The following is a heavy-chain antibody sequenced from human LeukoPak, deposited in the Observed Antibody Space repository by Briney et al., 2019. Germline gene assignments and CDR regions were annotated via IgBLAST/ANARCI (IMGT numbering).Heavy chain of an antibody. CDR1: GYTFTSYD. V-gene: IGHV1-8*01. CDR2: MNPNTGNT. J-gene: IGHJ6*02. CDR3: TRGAGVATIRNGMDV. D-gene: IGHD5-12*01. Sequence: ASVKVSCKASGYTFTSYDINWVRQATGQGLEWMGWMNPNTGNTGYAQKFQGRVTMTRSTSINTAYMELSGLTSEDTAVYYCTRGAGVATIRNGMDVWGQGTTVTVSS.